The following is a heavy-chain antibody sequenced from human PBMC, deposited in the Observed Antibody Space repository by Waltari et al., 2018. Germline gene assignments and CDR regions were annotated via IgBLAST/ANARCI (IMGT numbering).Heavy chain of an antibody. Sequence: QVQLQESGPGLVKPSQTLSLTCTVSGGSISSGSYYWSWIRQPAGKGLEWIGYIYASGSTNYNPSRKSGVTISVDTSKNQFSLKLSSVTAADTAVYYCARGKYYYDSSGYYPPEDDAFDIWGQGTMVTVSS. CDR2: IYASGST. D-gene: IGHD3-22*01. V-gene: IGHV4-61*09. J-gene: IGHJ3*02. CDR3: ARGKYYYDSSGYYPPEDDAFDI. CDR1: GGSISSGSYY.